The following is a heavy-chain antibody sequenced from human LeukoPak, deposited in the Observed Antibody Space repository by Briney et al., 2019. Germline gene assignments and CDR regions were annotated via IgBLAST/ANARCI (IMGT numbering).Heavy chain of an antibody. J-gene: IGHJ6*02. Sequence: SETLSLTCTVSGGSIRSYYWSWSRQPPGKGLEWIGYIYYSGTTNYNPSLKSRVSISVDTSKNQFSLKLTSVTAADTAVYYCARAKTPTNYYDRSGFYNYYGMDIWGQGTTVTVSS. D-gene: IGHD3-22*01. CDR3: ARAKTPTNYYDRSGFYNYYGMDI. V-gene: IGHV4-59*01. CDR2: IYYSGTT. CDR1: GGSIRSYY.